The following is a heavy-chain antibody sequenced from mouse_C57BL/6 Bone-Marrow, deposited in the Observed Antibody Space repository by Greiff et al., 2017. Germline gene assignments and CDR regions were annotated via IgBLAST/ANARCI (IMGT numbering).Heavy chain of an antibody. Sequence: QVQLQRPGAELVRPGTSVKLSCKASGYTFTSYWMHWVKQRPGQGLEWIGVIDPSDSYTNYNQKFKGKATLTVDTSSSTAYMQLSSLTSEDSAVYSCARNYGSSYVWYFDVWGTGTTVTVSS. D-gene: IGHD1-1*01. CDR1: GYTFTSYW. CDR3: ARNYGSSYVWYFDV. J-gene: IGHJ1*03. V-gene: IGHV1-59*01. CDR2: IDPSDSYT.